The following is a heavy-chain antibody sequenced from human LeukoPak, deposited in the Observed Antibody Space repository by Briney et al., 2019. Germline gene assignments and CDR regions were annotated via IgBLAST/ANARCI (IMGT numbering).Heavy chain of an antibody. Sequence: GGSLRLSCAASGFTFSSYNMNWVRQAPGKGLEWVSYISGGSTVIDYADSVKGRFTISRDNSKNTLYLQMNSLRAEDTAVYYCARAAVPIDWGQGTLVTVSS. CDR1: GFTFSSYN. V-gene: IGHV3-48*01. J-gene: IGHJ4*02. D-gene: IGHD6-19*01. CDR3: ARAAVPID. CDR2: ISGGSTVI.